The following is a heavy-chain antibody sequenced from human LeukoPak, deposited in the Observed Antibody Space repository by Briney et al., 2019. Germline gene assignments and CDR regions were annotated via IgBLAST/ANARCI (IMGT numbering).Heavy chain of an antibody. CDR1: GFTLSNYD. D-gene: IGHD6-13*01. Sequence: GGSLRLSCAASGFTLSNYDMNWVRQAPGKGLEWVSSITGGGGSTFYADSVKGRLTISRDSSKNTMYLQMNSLRDEDTAVYYCARVVRGIGAHFDYWGQGTLVTVSS. J-gene: IGHJ4*02. CDR2: ITGGGGST. CDR3: ARVVRGIGAHFDY. V-gene: IGHV3-23*01.